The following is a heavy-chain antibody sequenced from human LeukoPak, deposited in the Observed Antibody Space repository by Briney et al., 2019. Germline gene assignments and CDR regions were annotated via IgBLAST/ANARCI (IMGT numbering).Heavy chain of an antibody. V-gene: IGHV3-21*01. J-gene: IGHJ4*02. Sequence: GGSLRLSCAASGFTFSSYSMNWVRQAPGKGLEWVSSISSSSSYIYYADSVKGRFTISRDNSKNTLYLQMNSLRAEDTAVYYCARSGPRPKAIDYWGQGTLVTVSS. CDR1: GFTFSSYS. CDR3: ARSGPRPKAIDY. D-gene: IGHD6-25*01. CDR2: ISSSSSYI.